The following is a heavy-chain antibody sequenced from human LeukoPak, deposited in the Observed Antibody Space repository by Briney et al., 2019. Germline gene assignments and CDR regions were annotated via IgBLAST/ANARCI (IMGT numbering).Heavy chain of an antibody. J-gene: IGHJ3*02. V-gene: IGHV1-2*02. D-gene: IGHD3-10*01. CDR3: ARAGVTMDRVLFDI. Sequence: ASVKVSCKASGYTFTGYYMHWVRQAPGQGLEWMGWINPNSGGTNYAQKFQGRVTMTRDMSTSTVYMELSSLRPEDTAVYYCARAGVTMDRVLFDIWGQGTMVTVSS. CDR1: GYTFTGYY. CDR2: INPNSGGT.